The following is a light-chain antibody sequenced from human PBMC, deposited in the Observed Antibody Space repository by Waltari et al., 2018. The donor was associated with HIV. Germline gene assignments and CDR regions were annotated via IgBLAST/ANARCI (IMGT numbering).Light chain of an antibody. Sequence: QLVLTQSPSASASLGAAVKPTCTLSSGHSSYAIAWHQQQPEKGPRYLMKLNSDGSHSKGDGIPDRFSGSSSGAERYLTISSLQSDDEADYYCQTWGTGMVFGGGTKLTVL. J-gene: IGLJ2*01. CDR3: QTWGTGMV. CDR2: LNSDGSH. V-gene: IGLV4-69*01. CDR1: SGHSSYA.